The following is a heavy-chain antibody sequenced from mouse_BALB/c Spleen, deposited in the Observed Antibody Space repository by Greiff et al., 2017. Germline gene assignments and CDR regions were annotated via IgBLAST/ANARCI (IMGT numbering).Heavy chain of an antibody. D-gene: IGHD2-10*01. CDR2: INPSNGRT. Sequence: VQLQQPGAELVKPGASVKLSCKASGYTFTSYWMHWVKQRPGQGLEWIGEINPSNGRTNYNEKFKSKATLTVDKSSSTAYMQLSSLTSEDSAVYYCARESAYYGNLFAYWGQGTLVTVSA. CDR1: GYTFTSYW. CDR3: ARESAYYGNLFAY. V-gene: IGHV1S81*02. J-gene: IGHJ3*01.